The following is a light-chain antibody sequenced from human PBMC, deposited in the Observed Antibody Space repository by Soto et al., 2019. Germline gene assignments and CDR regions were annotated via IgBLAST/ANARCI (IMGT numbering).Light chain of an antibody. J-gene: IGKJ5*01. CDR2: TAS. CDR3: QQYHSYPIT. CDR1: QDITNY. Sequence: DIQMTQSPSSLSASVGDRVTITCRASQDITNYLAWFQQKPGIAPKSLIYTASSLQSGVPSKFSGSGSGTDFTLTISSLQPEDFATYYCQQYHSYPITFGQGTRLEMK. V-gene: IGKV1-16*02.